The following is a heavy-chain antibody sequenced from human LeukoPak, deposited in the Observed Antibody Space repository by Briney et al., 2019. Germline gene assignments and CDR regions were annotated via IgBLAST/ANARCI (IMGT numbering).Heavy chain of an antibody. V-gene: IGHV1-24*01. J-gene: IGHJ4*02. CDR3: ARSVTGISYFDY. D-gene: IGHD2-21*02. CDR1: GYTLTELS. CDR2: FDPEDGET. Sequence: ASVKVSCKVSGYTLTELSMHWVRQAPGKGLEWMGVFDPEDGETIYAQKFQGRVTVTRDTSTSTVYMELSSLRSEDTAVYYCARSVTGISYFDYWGQGTLVTVSS.